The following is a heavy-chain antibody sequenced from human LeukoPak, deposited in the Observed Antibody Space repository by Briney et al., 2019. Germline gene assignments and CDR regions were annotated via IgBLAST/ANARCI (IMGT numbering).Heavy chain of an antibody. CDR1: GFTFDDYA. Sequence: GGSLRLSCAASGFTFDDYAMHWVRQAPGKGLEWVSGISWNSSSIVYADSVKGRFTISRDNSNNTLYLQMNSLRAEDTAVYYCARDDIRSGILASAGVRYWGQGTLVTVSS. V-gene: IGHV3-9*01. D-gene: IGHD2-15*01. CDR2: ISWNSSSI. J-gene: IGHJ4*02. CDR3: ARDDIRSGILASAGVRY.